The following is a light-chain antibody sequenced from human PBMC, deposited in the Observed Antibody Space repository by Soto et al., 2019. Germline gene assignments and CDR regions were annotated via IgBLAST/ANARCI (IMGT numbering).Light chain of an antibody. J-gene: IGKJ1*01. CDR1: QSVNNN. V-gene: IGKV3-15*01. CDR3: QQYNNWPSWT. Sequence: EIVMTQSPATLSVSPGERATLSCRASQSVNNNLAWYQQKPGQAPRLLIYGASTRATGVPARFSGSGSGTEFILTISSLQTEDFAVYYCQQYNNWPSWTFGQGTNVEIK. CDR2: GAS.